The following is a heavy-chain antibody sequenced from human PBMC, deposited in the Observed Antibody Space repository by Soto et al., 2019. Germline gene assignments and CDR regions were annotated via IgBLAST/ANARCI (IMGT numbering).Heavy chain of an antibody. J-gene: IGHJ4*02. CDR2: IYYSGST. CDR1: GGSISSGDYY. Sequence: QVQLQESGPGLVKPSQTLSLTCTVSGGSISSGDYYWSWIRQPPGKGLEWIGYIYYSGSTYYNPSLKGRVTISVDTCQNPFSLKLSSVTAADTGVYYCAVGSYDYDRSGYYRYWGQGTLVTVSS. D-gene: IGHD3-22*01. V-gene: IGHV4-30-4*01. CDR3: AVGSYDYDRSGYYRY.